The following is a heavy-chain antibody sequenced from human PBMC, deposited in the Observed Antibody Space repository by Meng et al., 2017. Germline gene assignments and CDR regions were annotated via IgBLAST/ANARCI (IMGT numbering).Heavy chain of an antibody. V-gene: IGHV3-74*01. CDR3: AHFDY. CDR1: GFTFSNSW. Sequence: EVQWVESGGVLVQPGGSLRLSCEASGFTFSNSWIHWVRQAPGKGLVWVSRINSDGSSTSYADSVKGRFIISRDNAKNTLFLQMNSLRAEDTAVYYCAHFDYWGQGTLVTVSS. J-gene: IGHJ4*02. CDR2: INSDGSST.